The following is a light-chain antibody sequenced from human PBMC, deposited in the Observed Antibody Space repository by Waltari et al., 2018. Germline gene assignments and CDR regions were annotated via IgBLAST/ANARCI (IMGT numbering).Light chain of an antibody. J-gene: IGLJ2*01. V-gene: IGLV2-14*01. Sequence: SALTPPASVSGSPGQSITISCTGTNRDVGSYHYVSWYQQHPGKAPKLMIYEVTNRPSGLSNRFSGSKSGNTASLTITELQAEDEADYYCSSYAGNDLVIFGGGTKLTVL. CDR3: SSYAGNDLVI. CDR1: NRDVGSYHY. CDR2: EVT.